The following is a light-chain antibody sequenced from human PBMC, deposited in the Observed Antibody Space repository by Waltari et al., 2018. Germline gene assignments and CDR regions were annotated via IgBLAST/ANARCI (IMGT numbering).Light chain of an antibody. J-gene: IGKJ1*01. Sequence: DIVMTQSPDSLAVSRGERATINCKSSQRVLYSLKKKNYLAWYQQKPGQPPKFLISCASTLESGVPDRFSGSGSGTDFTLIISSLQAEDVAVYYCLQCYTTHWGFGQGTKVEIK. CDR2: CAS. V-gene: IGKV4-1*01. CDR3: LQCYTTHWG. CDR1: QRVLYSLKKKNY.